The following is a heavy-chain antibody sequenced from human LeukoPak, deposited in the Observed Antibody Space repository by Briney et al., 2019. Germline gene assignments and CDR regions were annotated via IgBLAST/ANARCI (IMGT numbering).Heavy chain of an antibody. D-gene: IGHD6-19*01. CDR3: ARIFGGWYYFDY. J-gene: IGHJ4*02. CDR2: IYYSGST. CDR1: GDSMSSHY. V-gene: IGHV4-59*11. Sequence: SETLSLTCTVSGDSMSSHYWSWIRQPPGKGLEWIGYIYYSGSTNYNPSLKSRVAISVDTSKNQFSLKLSSVTAADTAVYYCARIFGGWYYFDYWGQGTLVTVSS.